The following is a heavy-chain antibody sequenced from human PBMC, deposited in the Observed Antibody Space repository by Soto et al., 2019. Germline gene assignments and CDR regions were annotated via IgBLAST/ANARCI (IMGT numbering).Heavy chain of an antibody. D-gene: IGHD3-9*01. J-gene: IGHJ5*02. V-gene: IGHV4-39*07. Sequence: SETLSLTCTVSGGSISSKNYYWGWIRQTPRKDLEWVGSMFYSGNTYSNPSLKSRVTISVDTSKNQFSLKLSSVTAADKAVYFFARGRTKRYFDWPPGVFDPWGQGTLVTVSS. CDR1: GGSISSKNYY. CDR2: MFYSGNT. CDR3: ARGRTKRYFDWPPGVFDP.